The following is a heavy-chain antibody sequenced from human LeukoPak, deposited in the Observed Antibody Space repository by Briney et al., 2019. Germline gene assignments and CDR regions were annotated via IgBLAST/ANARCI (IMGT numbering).Heavy chain of an antibody. D-gene: IGHD4-17*01. CDR3: ARGVTTVTTVDYYYYMDV. CDR1: GYTFTGYY. J-gene: IGHJ6*03. Sequence: GASVKVSCKASGYTFTGYYMHWVRQAPGQGLEWMGWINPNSGGTNYAQKFQGRVTMTRDTSISTAYMELSRLRSDDTAVYYCARGVTTVTTVDYYYYMDVWGKGATVTVSS. V-gene: IGHV1-2*02. CDR2: INPNSGGT.